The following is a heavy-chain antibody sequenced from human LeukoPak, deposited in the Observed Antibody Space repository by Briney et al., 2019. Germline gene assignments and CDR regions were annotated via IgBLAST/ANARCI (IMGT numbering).Heavy chain of an antibody. CDR2: INHSGST. J-gene: IGHJ4*02. Sequence: PSETLSLTCAVYGGSFSGYYWSWIRQPPGKGLEWIGEINHSGSTNYNPSLKSRVTISVDTSKNQFSLKLSSMTAADTAVYYCASPGGPYYYGSGSYRPSYYGYWGQGTLVTVSS. V-gene: IGHV4-34*01. D-gene: IGHD3-10*01. CDR3: ASPGGPYYYGSGSYRPSYYGY. CDR1: GGSFSGYY.